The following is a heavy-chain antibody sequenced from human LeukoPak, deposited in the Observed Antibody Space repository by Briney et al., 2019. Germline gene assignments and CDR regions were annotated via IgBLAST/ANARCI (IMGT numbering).Heavy chain of an antibody. CDR2: INHSGST. D-gene: IGHD2-8*01. V-gene: IGHV4-34*01. CDR3: AEERGQMGAFDI. CDR1: GGSFSGYY. Sequence: PSETLSLTCAVYGGSFSGYYWSWIRQPPGKGLEWIGEINHSGSTNYNPSLKSRVTISVDTSKNQFSLKLSSVTAADTAVYYCAEERGQMGAFDIWGQGTKVTVSS. J-gene: IGHJ3*02.